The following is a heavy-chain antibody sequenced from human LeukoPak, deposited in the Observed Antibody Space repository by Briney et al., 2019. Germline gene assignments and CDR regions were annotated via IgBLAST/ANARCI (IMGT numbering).Heavy chain of an antibody. D-gene: IGHD4-17*01. CDR1: GFTFSSYV. CDR3: AKDQSYGDYAYYFDY. CDR2: ISGSGGST. Sequence: GGSLRLSCAASGFTFSSYVMSWVRQAPGKGLEWVSAISGSGGSTYYADSVKGRFTISRDNSKNTLYLQMNSLRAEDTAVYYCAKDQSYGDYAYYFDYWGQGTLVTVSS. J-gene: IGHJ4*02. V-gene: IGHV3-23*01.